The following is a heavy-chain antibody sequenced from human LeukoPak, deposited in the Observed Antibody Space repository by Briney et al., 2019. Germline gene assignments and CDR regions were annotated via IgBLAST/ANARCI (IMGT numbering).Heavy chain of an antibody. V-gene: IGHV3-30*18. CDR2: ISYDGSNK. Sequence: GGSLRLSCAASGFTFSSYGMHWVRQAPGKGLEWVAVISYDGSNKYYADSVKGRFTISRDNSKNTLYLQMNSLRAEDTAVYYCAKGPTVMGRSWYEWFDYWGQGTLVTVSS. CDR1: GFTFSSYG. CDR3: AKGPTVMGRSWYEWFDY. D-gene: IGHD6-13*01. J-gene: IGHJ4*02.